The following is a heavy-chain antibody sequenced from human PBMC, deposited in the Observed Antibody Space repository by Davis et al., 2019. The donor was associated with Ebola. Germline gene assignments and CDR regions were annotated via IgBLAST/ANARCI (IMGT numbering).Heavy chain of an antibody. D-gene: IGHD6-19*01. V-gene: IGHV3-21*01. J-gene: IGHJ4*02. Sequence: GESLKISCAASGFTFSNYYMHWVRQAPGKGLEWVSCISTSSTYIYYADSVKGRFTISRDNAKNSLYLQLNSLRAEDTAVYYCARVSYTNGLYYFDYWGQGTLVTVSS. CDR2: ISTSSTYI. CDR1: GFTFSNYY. CDR3: ARVSYTNGLYYFDY.